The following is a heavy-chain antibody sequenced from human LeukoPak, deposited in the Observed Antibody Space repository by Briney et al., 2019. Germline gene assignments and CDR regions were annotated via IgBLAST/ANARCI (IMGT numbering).Heavy chain of an antibody. J-gene: IGHJ4*02. CDR2: ISASGGST. Sequence: GGSLRLSCAASVFTFSNSAMAWVRQAPGQGLEWVSTISASGGSTFYGDSVKGRFTISRDNSKNTLCLQMTSLRAQDTAIYYCAVMNNLYFFDYWGQGTLVTVSS. D-gene: IGHD1/OR15-1a*01. CDR3: AVMNNLYFFDY. CDR1: VFTFSNSA. V-gene: IGHV3-23*01.